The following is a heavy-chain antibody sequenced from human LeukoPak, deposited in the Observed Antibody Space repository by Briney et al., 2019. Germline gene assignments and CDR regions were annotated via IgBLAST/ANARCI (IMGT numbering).Heavy chain of an antibody. J-gene: IGHJ4*02. CDR3: ARKSIVTAGRKPYDV. Sequence: SETLSLTCTVSGGSFSSYYWSWIRQPPGKGLEWIGEIDHSGRTNSNASLKSRVTISVDMSKNQFSLRLSSVTAADTAVYYCARKSIVTAGRKPYDVWDQGTLVTVSP. CDR1: GGSFSSYY. CDR2: IDHSGRT. D-gene: IGHD6-13*01. V-gene: IGHV4-34*01.